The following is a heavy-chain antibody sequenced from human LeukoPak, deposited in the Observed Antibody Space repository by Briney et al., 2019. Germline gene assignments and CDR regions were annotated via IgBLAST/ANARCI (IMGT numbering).Heavy chain of an antibody. D-gene: IGHD3-16*02. Sequence: SETLSLTCTVCGGSIGSSSYYWGWIRQPPGKGLEWIGSIYYSGSTYYNPSLKSRVTISVDTSKNQFSLKLSSVTAADTAVYYCARQATGEGELSDYWGQGTLVTVSS. CDR1: GGSIGSSSYY. J-gene: IGHJ4*02. CDR3: ARQATGEGELSDY. CDR2: IYYSGST. V-gene: IGHV4-39*01.